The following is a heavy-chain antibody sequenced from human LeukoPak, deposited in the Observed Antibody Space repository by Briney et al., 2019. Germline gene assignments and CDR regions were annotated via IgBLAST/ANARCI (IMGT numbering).Heavy chain of an antibody. CDR2: ISAYNGNT. Sequence: ASVKVSCKASGYTFTSYGISGVRQAPGQGLEWMGWISAYNGNTNYAQKLQGRVTMTTDTSTSTAYMELRSLRSDDTAVYYCARDRDYHNFLDYYYYGMDVWGQGTTVTVSS. V-gene: IGHV1-18*01. CDR3: ARDRDYHNFLDYYYYGMDV. D-gene: IGHD3-16*01. J-gene: IGHJ6*02. CDR1: GYTFTSYG.